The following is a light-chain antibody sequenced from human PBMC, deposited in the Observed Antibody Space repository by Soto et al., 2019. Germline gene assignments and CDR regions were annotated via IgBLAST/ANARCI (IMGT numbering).Light chain of an antibody. CDR2: RNN. CDR3: AAWDDSVSGPNYV. J-gene: IGLJ1*01. Sequence: QSVLTQPPSASGTPGQTVSISCSGSSSNIGSNYVSWYQQLPGTAPKLLIYRNNQRPSGVPERFSGSKSGPSASLAISGLRSEDEADYYCAAWDDSVSGPNYVFGTGTKVTVL. V-gene: IGLV1-47*01. CDR1: SSNIGSNY.